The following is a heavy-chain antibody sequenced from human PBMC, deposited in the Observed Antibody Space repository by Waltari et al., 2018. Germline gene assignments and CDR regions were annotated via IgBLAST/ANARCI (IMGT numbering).Heavy chain of an antibody. CDR3: AKDIAPAGTRYFDY. D-gene: IGHD6-13*01. V-gene: IGHV3-23*01. CDR1: GLTLSRYT. Sequence: EVQLLESGGGLVQPGGSLRLSCLASGLTLSRYTMSWVRQAPGKGVEWVSSIGGSGISTYYADSVKGRFTISRDNSKDTLYLQINSLRAEDTAVYYCAKDIAPAGTRYFDYWGQGTLVTVSS. J-gene: IGHJ4*02. CDR2: IGGSGIST.